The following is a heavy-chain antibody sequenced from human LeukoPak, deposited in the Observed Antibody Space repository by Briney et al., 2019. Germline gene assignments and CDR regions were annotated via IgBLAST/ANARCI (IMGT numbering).Heavy chain of an antibody. CDR3: ARGQRGYSYGSFDY. Sequence: GRSLRLSCAASGFTFNSYGMHWVRQAPGKGLEWVAVIWYDGSNKYYADSVKGRFTISKDNSKNTLYLQMNSLRAEDTAVYYCARGQRGYSYGSFDYWGQGTLVTVSS. V-gene: IGHV3-33*01. D-gene: IGHD5-18*01. J-gene: IGHJ4*02. CDR2: IWYDGSNK. CDR1: GFTFNSYG.